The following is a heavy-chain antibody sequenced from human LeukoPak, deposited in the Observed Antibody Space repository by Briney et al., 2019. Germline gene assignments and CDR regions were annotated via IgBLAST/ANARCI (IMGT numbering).Heavy chain of an antibody. CDR3: ATAERLGYCSSTSCGSFDY. V-gene: IGHV1-24*01. Sequence: ASVKVSCKVSGYTLTELSMHWVRQAPGKGLEWMGGFDPEDGETIYAQKFQGRVTMTEDTSTDTAYMELSSLRSEDTAVYYCATAERLGYCSSTSCGSFDYWGQGTLVTVPS. CDR2: FDPEDGET. D-gene: IGHD2-2*01. J-gene: IGHJ4*02. CDR1: GYTLTELS.